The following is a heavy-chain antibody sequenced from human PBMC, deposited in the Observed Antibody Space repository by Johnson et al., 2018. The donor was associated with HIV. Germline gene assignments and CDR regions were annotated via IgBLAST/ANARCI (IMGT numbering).Heavy chain of an antibody. V-gene: IGHV3-7*05. CDR2: VNQDGSAK. J-gene: IGHJ3*02. Sequence: VQLVESGGGLVQPGGSLRLSCAASGFTLSNHWMSWVRQAPGKGLEYVANVNQDGSAKFYVDSVKGRFTISRDNAKNSLYLQMNSLRAEDTAVYYCARGTLAAFDIWGQGTMVTVSS. CDR1: GFTLSNHW. CDR3: ARGTLAAFDI. D-gene: IGHD2-2*01.